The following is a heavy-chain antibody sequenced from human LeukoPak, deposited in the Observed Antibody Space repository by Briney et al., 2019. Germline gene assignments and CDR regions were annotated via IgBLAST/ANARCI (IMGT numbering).Heavy chain of an antibody. V-gene: IGHV4-34*01. D-gene: IGHD5-24*01. CDR1: GGSLSGYY. Sequence: SETLSLTCAVYGGSLSGYYWSWIRQPPGKGLEWIGEINHSGSTNYNPSLKSRVTISVDTSKNQFSLKLSSVTAADTAVYYCARGRRWLQLGFDYWGQGTLVTVSS. CDR3: ARGRRWLQLGFDY. J-gene: IGHJ4*02. CDR2: INHSGST.